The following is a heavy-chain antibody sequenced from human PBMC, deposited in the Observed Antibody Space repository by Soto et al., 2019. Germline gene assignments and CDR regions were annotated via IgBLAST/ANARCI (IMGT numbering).Heavy chain of an antibody. Sequence: QVQLVQSGAGVKKPGSSVKVSCKASGGTFSSYAISWVRQAPGQGLEWMGGIIPIFGTANYAQKFQGRVTITADNSTSTASMELTSLKSEDTAVYYCAGHVGAVAGMNWFDPWGPGTLVTVAS. CDR2: IIPIFGTA. J-gene: IGHJ5*02. V-gene: IGHV1-69*06. D-gene: IGHD6-19*01. CDR1: GGTFSSYA. CDR3: AGHVGAVAGMNWFDP.